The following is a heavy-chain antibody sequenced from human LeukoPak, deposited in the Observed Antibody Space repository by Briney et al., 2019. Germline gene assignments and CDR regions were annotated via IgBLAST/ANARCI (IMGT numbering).Heavy chain of an antibody. CDR1: GFSFRSYA. CDR3: AKEEGTNCGGDCYYYVDV. Sequence: GGSPRLSWAASGFSFRSYAMSWVRQAPGEGLEWVSAVSRSGDDTYYADSVRGRFTVSRDNSRNTLYLHMSSLRAEDTAVYYCAKEEGTNCGGDCYYYVDVWGKGTTVTVSS. J-gene: IGHJ6*03. V-gene: IGHV3-23*01. D-gene: IGHD2-21*01. CDR2: VSRSGDDT.